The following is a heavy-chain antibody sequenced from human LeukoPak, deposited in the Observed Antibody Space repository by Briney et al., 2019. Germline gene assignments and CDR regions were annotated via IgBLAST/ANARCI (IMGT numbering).Heavy chain of an antibody. Sequence: ASVKVSCKASGYTFTSYGISWVRQAPGQGLEWMGWISAYNGNTNYAQKLQGRVTMTTDTSTSTAYMELRSLRSGDTAVYYCARGRTHYDFWSGYYTEFDYWGQGTLVTVSS. J-gene: IGHJ4*02. CDR1: GYTFTSYG. D-gene: IGHD3-3*01. CDR3: ARGRTHYDFWSGYYTEFDY. CDR2: ISAYNGNT. V-gene: IGHV1-18*01.